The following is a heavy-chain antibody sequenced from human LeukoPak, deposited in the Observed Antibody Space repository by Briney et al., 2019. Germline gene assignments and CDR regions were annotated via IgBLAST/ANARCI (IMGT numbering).Heavy chain of an antibody. CDR2: ISSSGSTI. CDR3: ARGPSTSEATMGINWFDP. V-gene: IGHV3-11*04. CDR1: GFTFSDYY. D-gene: IGHD5-12*01. Sequence: GGSLRLSCAASGFTFSDYYMSWIRQAPGKGLEWVSYISSSGSTIYYADSVKGRFTISRDNAKNSLYLQTNSLRAEDTAVYYCARGPSTSEATMGINWFDPCGQGTLVTVSS. J-gene: IGHJ5*02.